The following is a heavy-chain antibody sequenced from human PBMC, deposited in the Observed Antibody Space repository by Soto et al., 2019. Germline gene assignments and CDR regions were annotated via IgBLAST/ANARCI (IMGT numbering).Heavy chain of an antibody. J-gene: IGHJ6*02. D-gene: IGHD3-9*01. CDR1: GGSISSGDYY. CDR3: ASDHYVYDILTGYGDYYGMDG. CDR2: IYYSGST. V-gene: IGHV4-30-4*01. Sequence: LSLTCTVSGGSISSGDYYWSWFRQPPRKGLEGIGYIYYSGSTYYNPSLKSRVTISVDTSKNQFSLKLSSVTAADTAVYYCASDHYVYDILTGYGDYYGMDGWGQMITVSLCS.